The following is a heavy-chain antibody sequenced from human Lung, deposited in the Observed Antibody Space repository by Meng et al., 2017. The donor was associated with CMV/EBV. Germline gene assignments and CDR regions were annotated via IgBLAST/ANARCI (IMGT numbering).Heavy chain of an antibody. CDR1: GYTFTSYY. CDR2: INPSGGST. D-gene: IGHD5-12*01. J-gene: IGHJ4*02. Sequence: ASVXVSCKASGYTFTSYYMHWVRQAPGQGLEWMGIINPSGGSTSYAQKFQGRVTMTRDTSTSTAYMELSSLRSEDTAVYYCARKPVLGAMDYWGQGTLVTVSS. CDR3: ARKPVLGAMDY. V-gene: IGHV1-46*01.